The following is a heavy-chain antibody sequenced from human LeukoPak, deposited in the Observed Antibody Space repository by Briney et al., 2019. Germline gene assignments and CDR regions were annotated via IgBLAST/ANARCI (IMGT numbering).Heavy chain of an antibody. CDR1: GFSFRSYW. V-gene: IGHV3-7*01. Sequence: GGSLRLSCGASGFSFRSYWMSWVRETPGKGWEGVANIKEEGSERYYVDSVKGRFTISRDNAKNSLFLQMNSLRAEDTAVYYCARDSRHCTKLACRGDAFDIWGQGTVVTVSS. CDR2: IKEEGSER. CDR3: ARDSRHCTKLACRGDAFDI. J-gene: IGHJ3*02. D-gene: IGHD2-8*01.